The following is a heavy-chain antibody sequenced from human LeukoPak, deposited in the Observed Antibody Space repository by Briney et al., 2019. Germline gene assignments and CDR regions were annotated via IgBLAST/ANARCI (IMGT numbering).Heavy chain of an antibody. D-gene: IGHD3-10*01. V-gene: IGHV4-34*01. CDR3: ARDMVRGVFNWFDP. Sequence: PSETLSLTCAVCGGSFSDYYWNWIRQPPGQGLEWIGEINHSGSTNYNPSLKSRVTISVDTSKNQLSLKLSSVTAADTAVYYCARDMVRGVFNWFDPWGQGTLVTVSS. CDR1: GGSFSDYY. CDR2: INHSGST. J-gene: IGHJ5*02.